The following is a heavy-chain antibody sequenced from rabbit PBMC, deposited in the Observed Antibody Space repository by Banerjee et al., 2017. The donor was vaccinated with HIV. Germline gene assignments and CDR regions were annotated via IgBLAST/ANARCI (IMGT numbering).Heavy chain of an antibody. CDR3: ARGGYTATFTYYYL. CDR2: IVPDSSGTT. Sequence: WVRQAPGKGLEWIACIVPDSSGTTYYASWAKGRFTVSKTSSTTVTLQMTSLTAADTATYFCARGGYTATFTYYYLWGPGTLVTVS. V-gene: IGHV1S40*01. J-gene: IGHJ4*01. D-gene: IGHD1-1*01.